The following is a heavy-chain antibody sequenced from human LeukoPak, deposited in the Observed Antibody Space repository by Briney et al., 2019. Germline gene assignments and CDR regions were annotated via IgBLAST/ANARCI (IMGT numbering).Heavy chain of an antibody. Sequence: SETLSLTCTVSGGSISSYYWSWTRQPPGKGLEWIGYIYYSGSTNYNPSLKSRVTISVDTSKNQFSLKLSSVTAADTAVYYCARHGAGTTVDYWGQGTLVTVSS. J-gene: IGHJ4*02. V-gene: IGHV4-59*08. CDR2: IYYSGST. CDR3: ARHGAGTTVDY. CDR1: GGSISSYY. D-gene: IGHD1-1*01.